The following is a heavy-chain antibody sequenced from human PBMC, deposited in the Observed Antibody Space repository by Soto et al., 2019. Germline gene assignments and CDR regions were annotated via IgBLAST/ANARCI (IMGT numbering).Heavy chain of an antibody. CDR1: GGSFDNFY. D-gene: IGHD3-3*01. V-gene: IGHV4-34*01. CDR2: IHHSGST. Sequence: PSETLSLTCNLSGGSFDNFYWLWIRQPPVKGLEWVGQIHHSGSTNYNPSLTSRVTISVDTSKNQFSLKLSSVTAADTAVYYCARGGYYDFGVWGQGTLVTV. J-gene: IGHJ4*02. CDR3: ARGGYYDFGV.